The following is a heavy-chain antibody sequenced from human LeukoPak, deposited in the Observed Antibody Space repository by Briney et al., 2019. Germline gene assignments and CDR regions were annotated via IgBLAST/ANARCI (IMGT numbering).Heavy chain of an antibody. CDR1: GVSFSGYN. CDR3: ARGRNEAAGDFDY. Sequence: SETLSLTCAVSGVSFSGYNWSWIRHPPGKGLEWIGEINHSGSTNYNPSLKSRVTISVDTSKNQFSLKLSSVTAADTAVYYCARGRNEAAGDFDYWGQGTLVTVSS. D-gene: IGHD6-19*01. J-gene: IGHJ4*02. CDR2: INHSGST. V-gene: IGHV4-34*01.